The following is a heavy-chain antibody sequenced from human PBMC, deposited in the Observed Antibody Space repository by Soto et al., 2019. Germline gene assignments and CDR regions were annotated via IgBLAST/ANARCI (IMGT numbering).Heavy chain of an antibody. CDR1: GGTFNTYA. D-gene: IGHD3-10*01. CDR2: ISPMFGAA. J-gene: IGHJ4*02. V-gene: IGHV1-69*19. Sequence: QVQLVQSGAEMKKPGSSVKVSCQSSGGTFNTYAMNWVRQAPGQGPEWMGDISPMFGAANYAPRLQGRVTITADASPGTSYMQLSSLTSEDTALYFCAREVQVHTPAFVYWGQGTLVTVSS. CDR3: AREVQVHTPAFVY.